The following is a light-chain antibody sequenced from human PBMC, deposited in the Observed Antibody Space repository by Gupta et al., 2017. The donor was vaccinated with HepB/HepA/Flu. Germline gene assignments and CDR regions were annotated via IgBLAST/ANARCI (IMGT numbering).Light chain of an antibody. Sequence: QSALTQPRSVSGSPGQSVTISCTGTSSDVGGYNYVSWYQHHPGKAPILMIYDVSKRPSGVPGHFSASKSCTTTSLTISERPEEEEADYYSCSYAASDTLVFGGGTKLTVL. CDR2: DVS. J-gene: IGLJ2*01. V-gene: IGLV2-11*01. CDR3: CSYAASDTLV. CDR1: SSDVGGYNY.